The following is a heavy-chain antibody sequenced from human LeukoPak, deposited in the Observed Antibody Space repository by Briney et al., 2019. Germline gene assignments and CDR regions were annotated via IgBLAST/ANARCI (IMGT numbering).Heavy chain of an antibody. CDR2: IYYSGNS. CDR1: GGSISSSY. CDR3: ATRSTGVAATFDS. Sequence: SETLSLTCTVSGGSISSSYWSWIRQPPGKGLEWIGYIYYSGNSNYNPSLKSRVTISADTSKNEFSLKLSSVTAAHTAVYYCATRSTGVAATFDSWGQGALVTVSS. D-gene: IGHD2-15*01. V-gene: IGHV4-59*01. J-gene: IGHJ4*02.